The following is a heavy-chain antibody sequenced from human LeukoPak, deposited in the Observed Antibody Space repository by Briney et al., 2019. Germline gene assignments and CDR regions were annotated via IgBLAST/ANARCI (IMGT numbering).Heavy chain of an antibody. D-gene: IGHD3-10*01. CDR3: ARAGLLWFGELRENYYYYMDV. Sequence: PGGSLRLSCAASGFTFSSYSMNWVRQAPGKGLEWVSSISSSSSYIYYADSVKGRLTISRDNAKNSLYLQMNSLRAEDTAVYYCARAGLLWFGELRENYYYYMDVWGKGTTVTVSS. V-gene: IGHV3-21*01. CDR1: GFTFSSYS. J-gene: IGHJ6*03. CDR2: ISSSSSYI.